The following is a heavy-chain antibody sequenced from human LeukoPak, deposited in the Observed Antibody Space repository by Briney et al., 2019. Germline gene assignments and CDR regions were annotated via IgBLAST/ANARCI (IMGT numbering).Heavy chain of an antibody. CDR3: ARDVTLGNFDY. CDR2: INSDGSST. CDR1: GFTFSSYW. Sequence: QPGGSLRLSCAASGFTFSSYWMHWVRQAPGKGLVWVSRINSDGSSTSYADSVKGRFTISRDNAKNSLYLQMNSLRAEDTAVYYCARDVTLGNFDYWGQGTLVIVSS. V-gene: IGHV3-74*01. J-gene: IGHJ4*02. D-gene: IGHD3-16*01.